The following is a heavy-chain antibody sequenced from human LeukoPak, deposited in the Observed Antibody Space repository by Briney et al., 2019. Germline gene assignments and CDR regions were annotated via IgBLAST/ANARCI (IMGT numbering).Heavy chain of an antibody. CDR3: AKDENKLRYFDWLRDYFDY. CDR1: GFTFSDYY. V-gene: IGHV3-11*01. J-gene: IGHJ4*02. D-gene: IGHD3-9*01. Sequence: GGSLRLSCAASGFTFSDYYMSWIRQAPGKGLEWVSYISSSGSTIYYADSVKGRFTISRDNSKNTLYLQMNSLRAEDTAVYYCAKDENKLRYFDWLRDYFDYWGQGTLVTVSS. CDR2: ISSSGSTI.